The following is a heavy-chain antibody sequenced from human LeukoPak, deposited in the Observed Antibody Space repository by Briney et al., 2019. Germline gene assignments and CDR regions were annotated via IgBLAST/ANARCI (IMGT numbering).Heavy chain of an antibody. Sequence: SETLSLTCTVSGGSISSGSYYWTWIRQPAGKGLEWIGRISTSGRTNFNPSLKSRVTISIDTSKNQFSLKLSSVTAADTAVYYCARDVGGYRYGYRPTELYWYFDLWGRGTLVTASS. CDR3: ARDVGGYRYGYRPTELYWYFDL. D-gene: IGHD5-18*01. J-gene: IGHJ2*01. CDR2: ISTSGRT. CDR1: GGSISSGSYY. V-gene: IGHV4-61*02.